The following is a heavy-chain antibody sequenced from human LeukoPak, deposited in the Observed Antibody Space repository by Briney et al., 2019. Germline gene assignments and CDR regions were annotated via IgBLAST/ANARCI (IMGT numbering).Heavy chain of an antibody. CDR1: GFTVSSNY. CDR2: IYSGGST. J-gene: IGHJ4*02. D-gene: IGHD3-22*01. V-gene: IGHV3-66*01. Sequence: GGSLRLSCAASGFTVSSNYMSWVRQAPGKGLEWVSVIYSGGSTYYADSVKGRFTISRDNSKNTLYLQINSLRAEDTAVYYCARISYDTSAYYDHWGQGTLVTVSS. CDR3: ARISYDTSAYYDH.